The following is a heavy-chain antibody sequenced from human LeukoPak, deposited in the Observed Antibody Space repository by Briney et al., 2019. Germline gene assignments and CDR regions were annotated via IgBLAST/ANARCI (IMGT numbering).Heavy chain of an antibody. V-gene: IGHV5-51*01. J-gene: IGHJ1*01. D-gene: IGHD3-10*01. CDR3: ATYAGTSSKYFQH. CDR2: IYPGDSDP. Sequence: GESLKISCKGSGYSFPSNWIGWARQVPGKGLEWMGIIYPGDSDPRYSPSFQGQVTISADKSISTAYLHWSSLKASDTAIYSCATYAGTSSKYFQHWGQGTLVTVSS. CDR1: GYSFPSNW.